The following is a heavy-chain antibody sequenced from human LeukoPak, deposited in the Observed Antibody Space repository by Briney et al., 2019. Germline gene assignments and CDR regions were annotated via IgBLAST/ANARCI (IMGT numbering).Heavy chain of an antibody. V-gene: IGHV3-23*01. CDR2: ISGNGGST. J-gene: IGHJ6*02. Sequence: PGGSLRLSCAASGFTFSSYAMSWVRQAPGKGLEWVSAISGNGGSTYYADSVKGRFTISRDNSKNTLYLQMNSLRAEDTAVYYCARRDRWFGELLEGYGMDVWGQGTTVTVSS. CDR3: ARRDRWFGELLEGYGMDV. CDR1: GFTFSSYA. D-gene: IGHD3-10*01.